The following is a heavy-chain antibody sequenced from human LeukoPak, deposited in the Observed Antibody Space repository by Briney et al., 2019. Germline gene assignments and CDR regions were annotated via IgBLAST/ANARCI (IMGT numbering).Heavy chain of an antibody. J-gene: IGHJ4*02. CDR2: TRNKANSYTT. V-gene: IGHV3-72*01. CDR3: ARDRGGYSGSYYYFDY. D-gene: IGHD1-26*01. CDR1: GFTFSSYW. Sequence: PGGSLRLSCAASGFTFSSYWMSWVRQAPGKGLEWVGRTRNKANSYTTEYAASVKGRFTISRDDSKNSLYLQMNSLKTEDTAVYYCARDRGGYSGSYYYFDYWGQGTLVTGSS.